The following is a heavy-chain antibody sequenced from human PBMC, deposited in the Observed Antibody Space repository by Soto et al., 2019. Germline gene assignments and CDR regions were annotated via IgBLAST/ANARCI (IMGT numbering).Heavy chain of an antibody. CDR1: GFTFSNAW. J-gene: IGHJ6*02. CDR2: IKSKTDGGTT. CDR3: TTLSITIFGVVLMDV. D-gene: IGHD3-3*01. Sequence: SGFTFSNAWMNWVRQAPGKGLEWVGRIKSKTDGGTTDYAAHVKGRFTISRDDSKNTLYLQINSLKTEDTAVYYCTTLSITIFGVVLMDVWGQGTTVTVSS. V-gene: IGHV3-15*07.